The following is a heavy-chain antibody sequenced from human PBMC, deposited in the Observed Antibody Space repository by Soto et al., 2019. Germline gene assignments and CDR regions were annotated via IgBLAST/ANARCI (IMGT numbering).Heavy chain of an antibody. CDR1: GGSMTRSGYY. Sequence: SETLSLTCTVAGGSMTRSGYYWGWIRQPPGNELQYIGSVYNNGQTYYNPSLTSPVTISIDTSKNQFSLRLRSVTAADTAVYYCARGSYYYDSSGYYHYWGQGTLVTVSS. CDR2: VYNNGQT. D-gene: IGHD3-22*01. CDR3: ARGSYYYDSSGYYHY. J-gene: IGHJ4*02. V-gene: IGHV4-39*07.